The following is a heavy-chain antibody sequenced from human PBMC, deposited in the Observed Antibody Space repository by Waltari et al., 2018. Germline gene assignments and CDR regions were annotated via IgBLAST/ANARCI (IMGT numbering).Heavy chain of an antibody. V-gene: IGHV1-69*08. J-gene: IGHJ4*02. CDR1: GGTFSSYA. CDR3: ARVPTYYYDSSGQGDY. Sequence: QVQLVQSGAEVKKPGSSVKVSCKASGGTFSSYAISWVRQAPGQGLEWMGRIIPILGTANYAQKFQGRVTITADKSTSTAYMELSSLRSEDTAVYYCARVPTYYYDSSGQGDYWGQGTLVTVSS. CDR2: IIPILGTA. D-gene: IGHD3-22*01.